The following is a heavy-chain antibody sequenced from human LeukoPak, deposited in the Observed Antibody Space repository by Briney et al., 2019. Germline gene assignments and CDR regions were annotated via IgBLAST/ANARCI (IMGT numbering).Heavy chain of an antibody. Sequence: ASVKVSCKASGYTFTSYGISWVRQAPGQGLEWMGWISAYNGNTNYAQKLQGRVTMTTDTSTSAAYMELRSLRSDDTAVYYCPRVQPPDSKVHCSSTSCYKNWFDPWGQGTLVTVSS. CDR1: GYTFTSYG. D-gene: IGHD2-2*02. CDR2: ISAYNGNT. V-gene: IGHV1-18*01. J-gene: IGHJ5*02. CDR3: PRVQPPDSKVHCSSTSCYKNWFDP.